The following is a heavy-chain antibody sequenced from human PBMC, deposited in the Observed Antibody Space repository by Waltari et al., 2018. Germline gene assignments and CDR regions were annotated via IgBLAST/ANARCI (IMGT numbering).Heavy chain of an antibody. CDR3: ARSVSSGWYY. D-gene: IGHD6-19*01. CDR1: GGSISSYY. V-gene: IGHV4-59*01. CDR2: IYYSGST. J-gene: IGHJ4*02. Sequence: QVQLQESGPGLVKPSETLSLTCTVSGGSISSYYWSWIRQPPGKGLEWIGYIYYSGSTNYNPSLKSRVTISVDTSKNQFSRKLSAVTAADTAVYYCARSVSSGWYYWGQGTLVTVSS.